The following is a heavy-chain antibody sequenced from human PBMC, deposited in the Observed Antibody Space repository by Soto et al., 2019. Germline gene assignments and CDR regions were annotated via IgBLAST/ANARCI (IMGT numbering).Heavy chain of an antibody. Sequence: EVQLVESGGDLIQPGGSLTLSCVASGFTLNGYAMNWVRQAPGKGLEWVAYISSASVKIDYADSVNGRFTVSRDNAKNVLFLQMNSLRDEDTAVYYCARDPSVANDWYYYFDHWGQGTPVTVSS. CDR1: GFTLNGYA. V-gene: IGHV3-48*02. J-gene: IGHJ4*02. D-gene: IGHD1-7*01. CDR3: ARDPSVANDWYYYFDH. CDR2: ISSASVKI.